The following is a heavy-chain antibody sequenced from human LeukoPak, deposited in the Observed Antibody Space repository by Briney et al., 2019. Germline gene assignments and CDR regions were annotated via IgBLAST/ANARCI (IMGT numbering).Heavy chain of an antibody. V-gene: IGHV1-2*02. Sequence: VLLKACCKASGYTVTRYYMHWVLAAPGQGLGWLGWMRTNSGGTNSAQEFQGRVTMTRDTSISTAYMELSRLKSDDPAVYYCAREQPLHLLAGYGYGWRRYYYYGMDVWGQGTTVTVSS. CDR2: MRTNSGGT. J-gene: IGHJ6*02. D-gene: IGHD5-18*01. CDR1: GYTVTRYY. CDR3: AREQPLHLLAGYGYGWRRYYYYGMDV.